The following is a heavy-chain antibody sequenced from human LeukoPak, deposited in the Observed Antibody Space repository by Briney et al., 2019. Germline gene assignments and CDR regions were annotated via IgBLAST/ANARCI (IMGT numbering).Heavy chain of an antibody. CDR3: AKRGVVIRVILVGFHKEAYYFDS. J-gene: IGHJ4*02. V-gene: IGHV3-23*01. CDR1: GLTLSNYG. Sequence: GGSLRLSCAVSGLTLSNYGRSWVRQAPGKGLEWVAGISGGGGRTNYADSVKGHFTISRDNPKNTLYLQMNSLRVEDTAVYFCAKRGVVIRVILVGFHKEAYYFDSGGQGALVTVSS. D-gene: IGHD3-22*01. CDR2: ISGGGGRT.